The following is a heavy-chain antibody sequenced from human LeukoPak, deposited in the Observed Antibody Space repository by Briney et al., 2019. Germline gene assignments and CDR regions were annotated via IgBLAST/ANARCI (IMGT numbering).Heavy chain of an antibody. CDR1: GGTFSSYA. CDR2: IIPIFGTA. V-gene: IGHV1-69*13. Sequence: ASVKVSCKASGGTFSSYAISWVRQAPGQGLEWMGGIIPIFGTANYAQKFQGRVTITADESTSTAYMELSRLRSDDTAVYYCARGPRRDGYNRPMDVWGKGTTVTVSS. J-gene: IGHJ6*03. D-gene: IGHD5-24*01. CDR3: ARGPRRDGYNRPMDV.